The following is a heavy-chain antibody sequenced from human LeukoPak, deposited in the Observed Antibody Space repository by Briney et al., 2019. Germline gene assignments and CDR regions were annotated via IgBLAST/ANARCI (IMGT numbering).Heavy chain of an antibody. Sequence: PGGSLRLSCAASGITFSSYGMSWVRQAPGKGLEWVSSISSTGGTTYYADSVKGRFTISRDNSNHMLYLQMNSLIAEDTAIYYCAKDDDWLRFEHWGRGTPVSVSS. V-gene: IGHV3-23*01. J-gene: IGHJ4*02. D-gene: IGHD5-12*01. CDR1: GITFSSYG. CDR3: AKDDDWLRFEH. CDR2: ISSTGGTT.